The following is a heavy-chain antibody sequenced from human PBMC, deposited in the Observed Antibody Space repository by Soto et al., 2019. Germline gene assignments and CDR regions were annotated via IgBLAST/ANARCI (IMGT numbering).Heavy chain of an antibody. V-gene: IGHV4-30-2*01. CDR1: GGSISSGGYS. J-gene: IGHJ4*02. CDR2: IYHSGST. Sequence: PSETLSLTCAVSGGSISSGGYSWSWIRQPPGKGLEWIGYIYHSGSTYYNPSLKSRVTISVDRSKNQFSLKLSSVTAADTAVYYCARVSKGGVDYWGQGTLVTVSS. CDR3: ARVSKGGVDY. D-gene: IGHD3-16*01.